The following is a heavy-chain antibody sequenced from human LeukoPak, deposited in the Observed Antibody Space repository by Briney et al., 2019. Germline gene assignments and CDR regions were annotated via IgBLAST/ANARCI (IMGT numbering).Heavy chain of an antibody. J-gene: IGHJ4*02. CDR3: AKYLFGSY. Sequence: GGSLRLSCAASGSTFSGSAMHWVRQAPGKGLEWVGQIGSGAKSYATAYAASVKGRFTISRDDSKNTAYLQMNSLRAEDTAVYYCAKYLFGSYWGQGTLVTVSS. CDR2: IGSGAKSYAT. V-gene: IGHV3-73*01. CDR1: GSTFSGSA. D-gene: IGHD3-10*02.